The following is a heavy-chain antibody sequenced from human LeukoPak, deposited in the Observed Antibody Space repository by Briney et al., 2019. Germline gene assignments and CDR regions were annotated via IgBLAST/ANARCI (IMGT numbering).Heavy chain of an antibody. J-gene: IGHJ4*02. CDR1: GFTFSNYA. V-gene: IGHV3-30-3*01. D-gene: IGHD6-19*01. Sequence: GGSLRLSCAASGFTFSNYAIHWVRQAPGKGLEWVAVISRDGISKYYADFVEGRFTISRDISKNTVGLQMNSLRAGDSAVYYCATGKAVAGFLGYWGQGTLVTVSS. CDR2: ISRDGISK. CDR3: ATGKAVAGFLGY.